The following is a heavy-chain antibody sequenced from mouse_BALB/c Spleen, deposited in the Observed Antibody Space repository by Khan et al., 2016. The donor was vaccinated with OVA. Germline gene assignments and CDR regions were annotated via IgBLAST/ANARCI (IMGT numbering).Heavy chain of an antibody. Sequence: EVQLQESGPELVKPGASVKMSCKASGYTFTSYVMHWVKQKPGLGLEWIGYIYPFNDDTKYNEKFKGKATLTSDRSSSTAYMELSSLTSEDSAVYYCSTIGTYYVSCAYWGQGTLVTVSA. J-gene: IGHJ3*01. CDR3: STIGTYYVSCAY. CDR2: IYPFNDDT. D-gene: IGHD1-1*01. CDR1: GYTFTSYV. V-gene: IGHV1S136*01.